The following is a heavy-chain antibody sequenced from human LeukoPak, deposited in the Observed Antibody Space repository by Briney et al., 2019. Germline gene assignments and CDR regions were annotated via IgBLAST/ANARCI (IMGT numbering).Heavy chain of an antibody. CDR2: IRYDGSNK. V-gene: IGHV3-30*02. Sequence: PGGSLRLSCAASGFTFSSYGMHWVRQAPGKGLEWVAFIRYDGSNKYYADSVKGRFTISRDNSKNTLYLQMNSLRAEDTAVYYCAKDIRSIVATSSYYYYYYYMDVWGKGTTVTVSS. CDR3: AKDIRSIVATSSYYYYYYYMDV. J-gene: IGHJ6*03. D-gene: IGHD5-12*01. CDR1: GFTFSSYG.